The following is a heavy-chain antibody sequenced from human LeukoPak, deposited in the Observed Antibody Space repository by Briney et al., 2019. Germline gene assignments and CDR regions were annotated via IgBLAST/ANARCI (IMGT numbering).Heavy chain of an antibody. Sequence: GASVKVSCKASGYTFTSYAMNWVRQAPGQGLEWMGWINTNTGNPTYAQGFTGRFVFSLDTSVSTAYLQISSLRAEDTAVYYCARSLWETRGYSYGLKGKAILDFGYWGQGTLVTVSS. CDR1: GYTFTSYA. J-gene: IGHJ4*02. D-gene: IGHD5-18*01. V-gene: IGHV7-4-1*02. CDR3: ARSLWETRGYSYGLKGKAILDFGY. CDR2: INTNTGNP.